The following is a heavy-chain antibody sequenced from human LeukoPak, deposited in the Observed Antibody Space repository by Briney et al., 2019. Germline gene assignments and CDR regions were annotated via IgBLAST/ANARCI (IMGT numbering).Heavy chain of an antibody. D-gene: IGHD3-22*01. CDR3: AKDIGRYYDSSGHFDY. Sequence: GGSLRLSCAASGFTFSSYAMSWVRQAPGKGLEWVSAISGSGGSTYYADSVKGRFTVSRDNSKNTLYLQMNSLRAEDTALYYCAKDIGRYYDSSGHFDYWGQGTLVTVSS. CDR1: GFTFSSYA. J-gene: IGHJ4*02. V-gene: IGHV3-23*01. CDR2: ISGSGGST.